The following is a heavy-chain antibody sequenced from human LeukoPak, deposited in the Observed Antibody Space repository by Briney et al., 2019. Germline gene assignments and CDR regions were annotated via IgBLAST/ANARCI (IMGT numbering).Heavy chain of an antibody. CDR1: GYSFTSYW. CDR2: IYPGDSDT. D-gene: IGHD6-19*01. V-gene: IGHV5-51*01. J-gene: IGHJ5*02. Sequence: GGSLKISCEGSGYSFTSYWIGWGRAMPGKGLERMGIIYPGDSDTRYSPSFQGQVTISADKSISTAYLQWSSLKASDTAMYYCARSAVAGVEGAFGPWGQGTLVTVSS. CDR3: ARSAVAGVEGAFGP.